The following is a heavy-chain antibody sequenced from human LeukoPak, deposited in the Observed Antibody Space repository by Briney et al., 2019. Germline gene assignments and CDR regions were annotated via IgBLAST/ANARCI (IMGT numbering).Heavy chain of an antibody. D-gene: IGHD5-12*01. CDR2: VNWNSDSI. Sequence: GGSLRLSCAVSGFTFDDYAMHWVRQVPGKGLEWVSGVNWNSDSIGYADSVKGRFTTSRDNAKNSLYLQMNSLRAEDTAFYYCAINGGGDSGYGNFDYWGQGTLVTVSS. J-gene: IGHJ4*02. CDR3: AINGGGDSGYGNFDY. V-gene: IGHV3-9*01. CDR1: GFTFDDYA.